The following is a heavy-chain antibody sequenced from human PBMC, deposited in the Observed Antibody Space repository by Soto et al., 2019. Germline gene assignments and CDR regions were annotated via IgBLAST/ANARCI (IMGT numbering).Heavy chain of an antibody. J-gene: IGHJ4*02. CDR1: GFIFSNYA. CDR3: ARGEDDGDMWGGGYLDS. V-gene: IGHV3-64*02. D-gene: IGHD2-21*02. Sequence: EVQLVESGEGLVQPGGSLRLSCAASGFIFSNYAMHWVRQAPGKGLQYVSGLSSDGGNTYYADSVKGRFTISRDNSKNSVYLQMGRLRGEDTAVYYCARGEDDGDMWGGGYLDSWGQGTLVTVSS. CDR2: LSSDGGNT.